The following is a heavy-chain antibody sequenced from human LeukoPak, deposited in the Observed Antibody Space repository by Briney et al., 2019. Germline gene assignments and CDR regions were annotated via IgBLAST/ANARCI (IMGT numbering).Heavy chain of an antibody. J-gene: IGHJ4*02. CDR2: IKQDGSEK. V-gene: IGHV3-7*01. CDR1: GFTFSSYW. D-gene: IGHD3-22*01. CDR3: ASSITMIVVATPWGHY. Sequence: PGGSLRLSCAASGFTFSSYWMSWVRQAPGKGLEWVANIKQDGSEKYYVDSVKGRFTISRDNAKNSPCLQMNSLRAEDTAVYYCASSITMIVVATPWGHYWGQGTLVTVSS.